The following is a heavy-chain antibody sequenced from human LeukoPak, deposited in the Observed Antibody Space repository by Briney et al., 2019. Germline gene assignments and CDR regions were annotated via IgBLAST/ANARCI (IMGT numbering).Heavy chain of an antibody. J-gene: IGHJ4*02. CDR3: ARPQVVVLNPFDY. Sequence: GGSLRLSRAASGFTFSTYAMSWVRQAPGKGLERVSAITGSADRTHYADSVKGRFTISRDNSKNIVYLQMNSLRAKDTAVYFCARPQVVVLNPFDYWGQGTLVTVSS. CDR2: ITGSADRT. D-gene: IGHD3-10*01. V-gene: IGHV3-23*01. CDR1: GFTFSTYA.